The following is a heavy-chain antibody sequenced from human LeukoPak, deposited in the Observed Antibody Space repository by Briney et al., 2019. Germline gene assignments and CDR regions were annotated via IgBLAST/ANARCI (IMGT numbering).Heavy chain of an antibody. V-gene: IGHV4-59*01. CDR2: IYYSGST. D-gene: IGHD3-10*01. CDR1: GGSISSYY. J-gene: IGHJ4*02. CDR3: ARSELLWFGGVNSGFDY. Sequence: SETLSLTCTVSGGSISSYYWSWIRQPPGKGLEWIGYIYYSGSTNYNPSLKSRVTISVDTSENQFSLKLSSVTAADTAVYYCARSELLWFGGVNSGFDYWGQGTLVTVSS.